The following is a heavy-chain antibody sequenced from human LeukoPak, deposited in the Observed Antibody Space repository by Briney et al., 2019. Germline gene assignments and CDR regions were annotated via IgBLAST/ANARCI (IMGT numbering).Heavy chain of an antibody. Sequence: PSETLSLTCTVSGGSISSHYWSWIRQPPGKGLEWIGYIYYSGSTNYNPSLKRRVTISVDKSKNKFYLKMSSVTAADTAVYYCARGRYSTGYSWFDPWGQGTLVTVSS. D-gene: IGHD3-22*01. J-gene: IGHJ5*02. CDR1: GGSISSHY. V-gene: IGHV4-59*11. CDR2: IYYSGST. CDR3: ARGRYSTGYSWFDP.